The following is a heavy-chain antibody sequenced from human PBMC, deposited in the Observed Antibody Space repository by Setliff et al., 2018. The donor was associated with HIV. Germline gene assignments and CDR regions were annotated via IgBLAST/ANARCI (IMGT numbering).Heavy chain of an antibody. D-gene: IGHD3-10*01. Sequence: PSETLSLTCTVPGGSFSTYYWSWIRQPAGEGPEYIGRVHSTGTTIYNPSLKSRVTMSVDASKNQLSLKLRSVTAADTAVYYCARARITMIGGRLEPYAFDRWGQGTKVTVS. V-gene: IGHV4-4*07. CDR2: VHSTGTT. J-gene: IGHJ3*01. CDR1: GGSFSTYY. CDR3: ARARITMIGGRLEPYAFDR.